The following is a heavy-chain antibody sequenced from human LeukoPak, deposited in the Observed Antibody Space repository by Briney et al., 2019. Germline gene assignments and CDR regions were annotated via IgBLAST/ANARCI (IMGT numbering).Heavy chain of an antibody. CDR1: GGSISSGGYY. J-gene: IGHJ4*02. CDR2: IYYSGSN. CDR3: ARGIQERRPVPAATYYFDY. Sequence: SETLSLTCTVSGGSISSGGYYWSWIRQHPGKGLEWIEYIYYSGSNYYNPSLKSRVTISVDTSKNQFSLKLSSVTAADTAVYYCARGIQERRPVPAATYYFDYWGQGTLVTVSS. V-gene: IGHV4-31*03. D-gene: IGHD2-2*01.